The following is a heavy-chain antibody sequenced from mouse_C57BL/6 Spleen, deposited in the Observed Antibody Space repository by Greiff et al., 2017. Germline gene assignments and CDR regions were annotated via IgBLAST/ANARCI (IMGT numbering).Heavy chain of an antibody. CDR3: ARSDDGYYYAMDY. V-gene: IGHV1-80*01. D-gene: IGHD1-2*01. CDR1: GYAFSSYW. CDR2: IYPGDGDT. J-gene: IGHJ4*01. Sequence: LQESGAELVKPGASVKISCKASGYAFSSYWMNWVKQRPGKGLEWIGQIYPGDGDTNYNGKFKGKATLTADKSSSTAYMQLSSLTSEDSAVYFCARSDDGYYYAMDYWGQGTTVTVSS.